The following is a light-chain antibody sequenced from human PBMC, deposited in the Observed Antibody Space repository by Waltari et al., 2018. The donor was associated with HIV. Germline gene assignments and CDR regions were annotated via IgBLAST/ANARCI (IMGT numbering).Light chain of an antibody. J-gene: IGLJ2*01. Sequence: QSVLTQPPSVSAAPGQKVTISCPGSRSNLGNNYVSWYQQLPGTAPKLLIYDNSKRPSGIPDRFSASKSGTSATLVITGLQIGDEADYFCGTWDNSLSAYVLFGGGTKLTVL. CDR3: GTWDNSLSAYVL. CDR2: DNS. V-gene: IGLV1-51*01. CDR1: RSNLGNNY.